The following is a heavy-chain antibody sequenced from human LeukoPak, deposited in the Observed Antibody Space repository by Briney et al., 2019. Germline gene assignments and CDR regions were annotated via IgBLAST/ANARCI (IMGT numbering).Heavy chain of an antibody. D-gene: IGHD3-3*01. J-gene: IGHJ4*02. Sequence: ASVKVSCKVSGYTLTELSMHWVRQAPGKGLEWIGGFDPEDGETIYAQKFQGRVTMTEDTSTDTAYMELSSLRSEDTAVYYCATGQNYDFWSGFFFYWGQGTLVTVSS. V-gene: IGHV1-24*01. CDR2: FDPEDGET. CDR1: GYTLTELS. CDR3: ATGQNYDFWSGFFFY.